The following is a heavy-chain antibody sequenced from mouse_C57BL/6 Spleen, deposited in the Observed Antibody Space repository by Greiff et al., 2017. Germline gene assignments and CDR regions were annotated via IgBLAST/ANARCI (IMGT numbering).Heavy chain of an antibody. D-gene: IGHD2-4*01. CDR1: GYTFTSYW. J-gene: IGHJ4*01. CDR3: ARREYYDYAMDY. V-gene: IGHV1-55*01. Sequence: QVQLKQPGAELVKPGASVKMSCKASGYTFTSYWITWVKQRPGQGLEWIGDIYPGSGSTNYNEKFKSKATLTVDTSSSTAYMQLSSLTSEDSAVYYCARREYYDYAMDYWGQGTSVTVSS. CDR2: IYPGSGST.